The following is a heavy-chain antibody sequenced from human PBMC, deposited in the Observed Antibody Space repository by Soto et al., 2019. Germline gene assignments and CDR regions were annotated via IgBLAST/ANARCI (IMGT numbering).Heavy chain of an antibody. D-gene: IGHD2-21*02. Sequence: QVQLVESGGGVVQPGRSLRLSCAASGFTSSTYFMHWVRQAPGKGLEWMATISYDGSNKHYAESVKGRFTISRDNSKNTLYLQMNSPRPEDTAVYYCVKVVVAHCGGDCYSDYWGQGTLVTVSS. CDR1: GFTSSTYF. CDR2: ISYDGSNK. J-gene: IGHJ4*02. CDR3: VKVVVAHCGGDCYSDY. V-gene: IGHV3-30*18.